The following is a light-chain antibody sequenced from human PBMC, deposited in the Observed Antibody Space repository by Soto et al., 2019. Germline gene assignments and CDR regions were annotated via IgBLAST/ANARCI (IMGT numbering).Light chain of an antibody. Sequence: QLVLTQPRSVSGSPGQSVTISCTGTSSDVGGYNYVSWYQQHPGKAPKLMIYDVNKRPSGVPDRFSGSKSGSTASLTISGLQAEDEVDYYCCSYAGSHSWVFGGGTKLTVL. CDR2: DVN. CDR3: CSYAGSHSWV. J-gene: IGLJ3*02. V-gene: IGLV2-11*01. CDR1: SSDVGGYNY.